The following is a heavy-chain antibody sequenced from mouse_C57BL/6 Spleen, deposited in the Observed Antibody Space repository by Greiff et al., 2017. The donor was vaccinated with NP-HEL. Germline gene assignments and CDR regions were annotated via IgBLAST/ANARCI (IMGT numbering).Heavy chain of an antibody. V-gene: IGHV1-9*01. CDR2: ILPGSGST. CDR1: GYTFTGYW. D-gene: IGHD1-1*01. Sequence: QVQLKQSGAELMKPGASVKLSCKATGYTFTGYWIEWVKQRPGHGLEWIGEILPGSGSTNYNEKFKGKATFTADTSSNTAYMQLSSLTTEDSAIYYCASEGYYGSSSAWFAYWGQGTLVTVSA. J-gene: IGHJ3*01. CDR3: ASEGYYGSSSAWFAY.